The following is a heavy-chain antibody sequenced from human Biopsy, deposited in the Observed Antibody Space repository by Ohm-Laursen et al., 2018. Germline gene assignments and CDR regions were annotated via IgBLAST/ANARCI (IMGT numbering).Heavy chain of an antibody. V-gene: IGHV1-24*01. J-gene: IGHJ4*02. CDR1: GYTLTELS. CDR2: FDREERKT. Sequence: VASVKVSCKVSGYTLTELSIHWVRQTGGKELEWMGGFDREERKTVYAEKFQGRVTMTEDTSTDTVYMEVTSLRSDDTAVYYCATGPYYDTRFYYNVRPFDFWGQGTLVTVSS. D-gene: IGHD3-10*01. CDR3: ATGPYYDTRFYYNVRPFDF.